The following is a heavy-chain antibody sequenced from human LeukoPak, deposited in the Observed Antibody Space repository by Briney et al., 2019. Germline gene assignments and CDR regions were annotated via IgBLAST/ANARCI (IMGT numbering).Heavy chain of an antibody. D-gene: IGHD6-19*01. CDR2: MNPNSGNI. Sequence: ASVKVSCKASGYTFTSNDINWVRQATGQGLEWMGWMNPNSGNIGYAQQFQGRVTMTRNTSISTAHMELSSLRSEDTAVYYCARGRWGSSGWYYFDYWGQGALVTVSS. CDR1: GYTFTSND. J-gene: IGHJ4*02. V-gene: IGHV1-8*01. CDR3: ARGRWGSSGWYYFDY.